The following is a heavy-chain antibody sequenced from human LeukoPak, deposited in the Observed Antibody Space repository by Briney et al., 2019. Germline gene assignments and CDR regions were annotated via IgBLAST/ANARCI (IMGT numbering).Heavy chain of an antibody. V-gene: IGHV3-23*01. Sequence: GGSLRLSCAASGFTFSSYAMSWVRQAPGKGLEWVSAISGSGGSTYYADSVKGRFTISGDNAKNSLYLQMNSLRAEDTAVYYCARDGDYYDSSGYYWYYYYGMDVWGQGTTVTVSS. CDR2: ISGSGGST. D-gene: IGHD3-22*01. CDR1: GFTFSSYA. J-gene: IGHJ6*02. CDR3: ARDGDYYDSSGYYWYYYYGMDV.